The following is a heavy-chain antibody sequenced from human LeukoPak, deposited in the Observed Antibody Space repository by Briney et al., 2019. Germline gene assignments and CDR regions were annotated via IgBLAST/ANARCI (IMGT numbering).Heavy chain of an antibody. J-gene: IGHJ6*03. CDR1: GFTFDDYA. D-gene: IGHD5-18*01. Sequence: GGSLRLSCAASGFTFDDYAMPWVRQAPGKGLEWVSLISWDGGSTYYADSVKGRFTISRDNSKNSLYLQMNSLRAEDTALYYCARGTTLYSYGPTNYMDVWGKGTTVTVSS. CDR3: ARGTTLYSYGPTNYMDV. V-gene: IGHV3-43D*03. CDR2: ISWDGGST.